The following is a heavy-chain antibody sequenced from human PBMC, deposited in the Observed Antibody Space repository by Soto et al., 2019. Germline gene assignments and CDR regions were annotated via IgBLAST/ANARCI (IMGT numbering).Heavy chain of an antibody. D-gene: IGHD5-18*01. CDR3: ASGGIDGYSYGNDAFDI. J-gene: IGHJ3*02. V-gene: IGHV1-69*13. Sequence: SVKVSCKASGGTFSSYAISWVRQAPGQGLEWMGGIIPIFGTANYAQKFQGRVTITADESTSTAYMELSSLRSEDTAVYYCASGGIDGYSYGNDAFDIWGQGTMVTVS. CDR1: GGTFSSYA. CDR2: IIPIFGTA.